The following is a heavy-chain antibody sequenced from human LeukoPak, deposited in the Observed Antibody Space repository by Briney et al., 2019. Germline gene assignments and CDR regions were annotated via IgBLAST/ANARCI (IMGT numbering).Heavy chain of an antibody. J-gene: IGHJ4*02. CDR1: GFTFSNYG. Sequence: GGSLRLSCAASGFTFSNYGVHWVRQAPGKGLEWVSFIRFDGSNKYYADSVKGRFTISRDNGKNSLFLQMNSLRVEDTAIYYCARLRRTSVVFASWGQGTLVTVSS. CDR2: IRFDGSNK. CDR3: ARLRRTSVVFAS. V-gene: IGHV3-30*02. D-gene: IGHD1-1*01.